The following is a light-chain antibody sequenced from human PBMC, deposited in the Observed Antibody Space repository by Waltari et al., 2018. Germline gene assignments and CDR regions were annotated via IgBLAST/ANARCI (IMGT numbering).Light chain of an antibody. Sequence: DVLLTQSPVSLPVTLGQPASMPCNSCQSLAHSDGNTYLNWFHQRPGQSPRRLISKVSRRDSGVPERFSGSGSGTDFTLRISRVAAEDVGVYYCMQGTHWPQTFGQGTKVEIK. J-gene: IGKJ1*01. CDR1: QSLAHSDGNTY. V-gene: IGKV2-30*02. CDR3: MQGTHWPQT. CDR2: KVS.